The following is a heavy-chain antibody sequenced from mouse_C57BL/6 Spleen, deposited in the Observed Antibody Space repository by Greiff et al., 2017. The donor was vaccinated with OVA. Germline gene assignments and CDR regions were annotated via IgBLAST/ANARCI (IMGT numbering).Heavy chain of an antibody. D-gene: IGHD1-1*01. V-gene: IGHV1-50*01. CDR2: IDPSDSYT. J-gene: IGHJ4*01. Sequence: QVQLQQSGAELVKPGASVKLSCKASGYTFTSYWMQWVKQRPGQGLEWIGEIDPSDSYTNYNQKFKGKATLTVDTSSSTAYMQLSSLTSEDSAVYYCARGSSYDAMDYWGQGTSVTVSS. CDR1: GYTFTSYW. CDR3: ARGSSYDAMDY.